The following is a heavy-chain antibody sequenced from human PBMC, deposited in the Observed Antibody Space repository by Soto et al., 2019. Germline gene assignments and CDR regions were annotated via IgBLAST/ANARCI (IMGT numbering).Heavy chain of an antibody. Sequence: SESLSLTCTVSGASLTSGSYYWSWVRQPPGKGLEWIAYIYRSGSTNYNPSLKSRATISVDTSKNQFSLRLTSVTPADTAMYYCARWKYSYADLPGDWFDSWGQGTLVTVSS. V-gene: IGHV4-61*01. CDR2: IYRSGST. CDR1: GASLTSGSYY. D-gene: IGHD3-16*01. J-gene: IGHJ5*01. CDR3: ARWKYSYADLPGDWFDS.